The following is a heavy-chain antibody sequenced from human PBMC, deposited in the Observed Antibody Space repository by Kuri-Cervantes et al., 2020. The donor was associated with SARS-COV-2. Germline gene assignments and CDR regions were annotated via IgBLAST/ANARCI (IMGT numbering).Heavy chain of an antibody. Sequence: WIRQPPGKGLEWIGYIYYSGSTYYNPSLKSRVTISVDTSKNQFSLKLSSVTAADTAVYYCARVDCSSTSCYSDYWGQGTLVTVSS. CDR3: ARVDCSSTSCYSDY. D-gene: IGHD2-2*02. J-gene: IGHJ4*02. CDR2: IYYSGST. V-gene: IGHV4-30-4*08.